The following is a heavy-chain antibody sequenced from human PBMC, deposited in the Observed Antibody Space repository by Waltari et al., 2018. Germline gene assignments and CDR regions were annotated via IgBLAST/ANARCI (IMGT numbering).Heavy chain of an antibody. CDR1: GFTFSSYA. CDR3: ANAQVGVVVTAFDY. J-gene: IGHJ4*02. CDR2: IRGSCGST. Sequence: EVQLLESGGGLVQPGGSLRLSCAASGFTFSSYAMSGVRQAPGKVLEWVSAIRGSCGSTYYADSGKGRFTSSRDKSKNTRDMQMNGLRAEDTAVYYCANAQVGVVVTAFDYWGQGTLVTVYS. D-gene: IGHD2-21*02. V-gene: IGHV3-23*01.